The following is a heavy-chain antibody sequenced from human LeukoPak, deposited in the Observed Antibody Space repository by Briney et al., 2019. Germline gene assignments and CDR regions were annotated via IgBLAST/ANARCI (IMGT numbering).Heavy chain of an antibody. CDR1: GGSISSYY. V-gene: IGHV4-59*01. Sequence: PSETLSLTCTVSGGSISSYYWSWIRQPPGKGLEWIGYIYYNGSTNYNPSLKSRVTISVDTSKNQFSLKLSSVAAADMAVYYCARGGGYSYGYPYYFDYWGQGTLVTVSS. D-gene: IGHD5-18*01. J-gene: IGHJ4*02. CDR2: IYYNGST. CDR3: ARGGGYSYGYPYYFDY.